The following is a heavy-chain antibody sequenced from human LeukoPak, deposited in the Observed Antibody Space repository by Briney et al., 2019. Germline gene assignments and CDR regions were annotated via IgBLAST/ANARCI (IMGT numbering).Heavy chain of an antibody. CDR3: ARHAGDYGEVFDV. J-gene: IGHJ3*01. Sequence: SETLSLTCTVSGGSISTYYWSWIRQPLGKGLEWIGYMYYSGSTNYNPSLKSRLTTSFDTSKNQFSLKPSSVTAADTAVYYCARHAGDYGEVFDVWGQGTTVTVSS. CDR2: MYYSGST. V-gene: IGHV4-59*08. D-gene: IGHD4-17*01. CDR1: GGSISTYY.